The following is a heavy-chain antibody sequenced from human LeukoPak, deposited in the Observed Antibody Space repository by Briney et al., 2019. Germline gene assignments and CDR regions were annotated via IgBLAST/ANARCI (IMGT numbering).Heavy chain of an antibody. D-gene: IGHD1-26*01. V-gene: IGHV3-74*01. Sequence: GGSLRPSCAAPGLTFSSSWMTWARKAPGKGLVWVSRINSDGSNTDYADSVKGRVTISRDNAKNTLYLQMNSLRAEDTAVYHCVRDTGSYYYDHWGQGTLVTVSS. CDR1: GLTFSSSW. J-gene: IGHJ4*02. CDR3: VRDTGSYYYDH. CDR2: INSDGSNT.